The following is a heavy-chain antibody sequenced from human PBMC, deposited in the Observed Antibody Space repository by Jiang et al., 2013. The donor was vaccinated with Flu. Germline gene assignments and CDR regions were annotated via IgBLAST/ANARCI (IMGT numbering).Heavy chain of an antibody. CDR2: VYHSGST. V-gene: IGHV4-59*11. CDR3: AREYSSSGRAFDY. Sequence: GPGLVKPSETLSLTCTVSGGSISDHYWSWVRQPPGKGLEWIGYVYHSGSTKYNPSLETRVTISIDTSKNQFSLKLSSVTAADTAVYYCAREYSSSGRAFDYWAQGTPVTVSS. CDR1: GGSISDHY. J-gene: IGHJ4*02. D-gene: IGHD6-19*01.